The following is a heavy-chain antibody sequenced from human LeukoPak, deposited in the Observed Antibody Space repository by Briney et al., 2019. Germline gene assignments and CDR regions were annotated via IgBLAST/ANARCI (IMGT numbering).Heavy chain of an antibody. J-gene: IGHJ4*02. V-gene: IGHV4-61*02. CDR2: IYTSGST. Sequence: SETLSLTCTVSGGSISSGSYFWSWIRQPAGKGLEWIGRIYTSGSTNYNPSLKSRVTISVDPSKNQFSLKLSSVTAADTAVYYCARVVGAMSFDYWGQGTLVTVSS. D-gene: IGHD1-26*01. CDR3: ARVVGAMSFDY. CDR1: GGSISSGSYF.